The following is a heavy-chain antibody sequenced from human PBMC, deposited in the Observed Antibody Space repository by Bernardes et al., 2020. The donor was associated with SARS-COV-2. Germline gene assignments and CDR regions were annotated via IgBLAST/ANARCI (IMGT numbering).Heavy chain of an antibody. CDR1: GFTFSSYW. J-gene: IGHJ4*02. Sequence: GGSLRLSCAASGFTFSSYWMSWVRQAPGKGLEWVANIKQDGSEKYYVDSVKGRFTISRDNAKNSLYLQMNSLRAEDTAVYYCARDLLGAVAGNFDYWGQGTLVTVSS. CDR2: IKQDGSEK. V-gene: IGHV3-7*01. D-gene: IGHD6-19*01. CDR3: ARDLLGAVAGNFDY.